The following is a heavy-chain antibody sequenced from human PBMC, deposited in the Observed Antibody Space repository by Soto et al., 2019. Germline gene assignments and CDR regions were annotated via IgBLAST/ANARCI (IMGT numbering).Heavy chain of an antibody. CDR1: GYSFTSYW. Sequence: PGESLKISCKGSGYSFTSYWISWVRQMPGKGLEWMGRIDPSDSYTNYSPSFQGHVTISADKSISTAYLQWSSLKASDTAMYYCARMRIEATYYYYGMDVWGQGTMVTVSS. V-gene: IGHV5-10-1*01. CDR3: ARMRIEATYYYYGMDV. CDR2: IDPSDSYT. D-gene: IGHD6-25*01. J-gene: IGHJ6*02.